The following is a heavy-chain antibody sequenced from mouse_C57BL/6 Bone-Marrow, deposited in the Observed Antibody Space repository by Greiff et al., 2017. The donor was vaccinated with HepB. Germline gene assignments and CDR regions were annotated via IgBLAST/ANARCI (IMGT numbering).Heavy chain of an antibody. D-gene: IGHD1-1*01. Sequence: QVHVKQSGPGLVAPSQSLSITCTVSGFSLTSYAISWVRQPPGKGLEWLGVIWTGGGTNYNSALKSRLSISKDNSKSQVFLKMNSLQTDDTARYYCARNEIPYYYGSSYGYFDVWGTGTTVTVSS. V-gene: IGHV2-9-1*01. J-gene: IGHJ1*03. CDR1: GFSLTSYA. CDR3: ARNEIPYYYGSSYGYFDV. CDR2: IWTGGGT.